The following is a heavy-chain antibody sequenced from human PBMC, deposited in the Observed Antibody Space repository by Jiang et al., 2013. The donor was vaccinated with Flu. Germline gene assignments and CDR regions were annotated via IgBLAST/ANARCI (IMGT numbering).Heavy chain of an antibody. CDR3: ARPYNSGWYGVFHV. D-gene: IGHD6-19*01. CDR1: GGSISSYY. Sequence: PGLVKPSETLSLTCTVSGGSISSYYWSWIRQPPGKGLEWVGYIYYSGNTNYNPSLKSRVTMSVDTSKNQFSLELSSVTAADTAFYYCARPYNSGWYGVFHVWGQGTMVTVSS. J-gene: IGHJ3*01. CDR2: IYYSGNT. V-gene: IGHV4-59*08.